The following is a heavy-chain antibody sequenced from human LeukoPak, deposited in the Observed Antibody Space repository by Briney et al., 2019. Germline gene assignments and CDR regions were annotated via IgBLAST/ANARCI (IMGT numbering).Heavy chain of an antibody. J-gene: IGHJ5*02. Sequence: PSETLSLTCAIYGGSFSGYYWSWIRQPPGKGLEWIGEINRSGSTNYNPSLKSRVTISVAPSKNQFSLKVSSVTAAATAVYYCASVTITAAGRNWFDHWGQGTLVTVSS. V-gene: IGHV4-34*01. CDR2: INRSGST. CDR3: ASVTITAAGRNWFDH. D-gene: IGHD6-13*01. CDR1: GGSFSGYY.